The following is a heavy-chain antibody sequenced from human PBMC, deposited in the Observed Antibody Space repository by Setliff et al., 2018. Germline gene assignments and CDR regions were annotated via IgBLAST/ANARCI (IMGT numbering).Heavy chain of an antibody. CDR1: GGSISSSRYY. D-gene: IGHD6-6*01. CDR2: IYYSGST. CDR3: ARQTGEQLVDY. J-gene: IGHJ4*02. V-gene: IGHV4-39*01. Sequence: SETLFLTCTVSGGSISSSRYYWGWIRQPPGKGLEWIGSIYYSGSTYYNPSLKSRVTISVDTSKNQFSLKLSSVTAADTAVYYCARQTGEQLVDYWGQGTLVTVSS.